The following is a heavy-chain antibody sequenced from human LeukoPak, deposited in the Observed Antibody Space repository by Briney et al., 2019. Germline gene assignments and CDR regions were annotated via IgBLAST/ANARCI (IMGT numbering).Heavy chain of an antibody. V-gene: IGHV3-20*04. CDR2: INWNGGST. CDR1: GFTFDDYG. J-gene: IGHJ3*02. D-gene: IGHD6-13*01. Sequence: GGSLRLSCAASGFTFDDYGMSWVRHAPGRGLEWVSGINWNGGSTGYADSVKGRFTISRDNAKNSLYLQMNSLRAEDTALYYCASTPGSSWYDAFDIWGQGTMVTVSS. CDR3: ASTPGSSWYDAFDI.